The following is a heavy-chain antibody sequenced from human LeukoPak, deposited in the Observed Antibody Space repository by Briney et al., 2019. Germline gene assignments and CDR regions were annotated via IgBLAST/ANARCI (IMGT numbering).Heavy chain of an antibody. Sequence: GGSLRLSCAASGFTFDDYGMSWVRQAPGKALEWVSGINWNGGSTGYADSVKGRFTISRDNAKNSLYLQMDSLTADDTAVYFCACLRGPSDYWGQGTLVTVSS. D-gene: IGHD4-17*01. CDR2: INWNGGST. J-gene: IGHJ4*02. CDR3: ACLRGPSDY. V-gene: IGHV3-20*04. CDR1: GFTFDDYG.